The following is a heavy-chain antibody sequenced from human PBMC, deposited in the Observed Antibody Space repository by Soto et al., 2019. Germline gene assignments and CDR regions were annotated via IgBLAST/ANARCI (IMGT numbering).Heavy chain of an antibody. D-gene: IGHD3-22*01. J-gene: IGHJ5*02. CDR2: IWYDGSNK. V-gene: IGHV3-33*01. Sequence: QVQLVESGGGVVQPGRSLRLSCAASGFTFSSYGMHWVRQAPGKGLEWVAVIWYDGSNKYYADSVKGRFTISRDNPKNPLYQQGNTRRAEDRAVYYCERGPTSDSSVYSSRFAPGGPGTLVTVSS. CDR1: GFTFSSYG. CDR3: ERGPTSDSSVYSSRFAP.